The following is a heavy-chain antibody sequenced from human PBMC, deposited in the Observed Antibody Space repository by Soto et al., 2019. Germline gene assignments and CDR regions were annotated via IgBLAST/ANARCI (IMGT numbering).Heavy chain of an antibody. CDR2: IKQDGSEK. V-gene: IGHV3-7*01. CDR3: ARGYFDWLSPSYYFDY. CDR1: GFTFSSYW. Sequence: PGGSLRLSCAASGFTFSSYWMSWVRQAPGKGLEWVANIKQDGSEKYYVDSVKGRFTIPRDNAKNSLYLQMNSLRAEDTAVYYCARGYFDWLSPSYYFDYWGQGTLVTVSS. J-gene: IGHJ4*02. D-gene: IGHD3-9*01.